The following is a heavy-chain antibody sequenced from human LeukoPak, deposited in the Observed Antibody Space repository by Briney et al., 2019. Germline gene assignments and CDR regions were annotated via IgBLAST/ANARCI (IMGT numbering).Heavy chain of an antibody. Sequence: GESLKISCKGSGYSFTSYWIGWVRQMPGKGLEWMGIIYPGDSDTRYSPSFQGQVTISADKSIGTAYLQWSSLKASDTAMYYCARNSYYYDSSGYYKSFDYRGQGTLVTVSS. CDR1: GYSFTSYW. V-gene: IGHV5-51*01. D-gene: IGHD3-22*01. CDR2: IYPGDSDT. CDR3: ARNSYYYDSSGYYKSFDY. J-gene: IGHJ4*02.